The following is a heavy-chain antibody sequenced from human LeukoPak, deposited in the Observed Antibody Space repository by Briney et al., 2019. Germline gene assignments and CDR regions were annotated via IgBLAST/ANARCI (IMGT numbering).Heavy chain of an antibody. D-gene: IGHD6-13*01. J-gene: IGHJ4*02. Sequence: APVKPSCKASGYTFTGYYMHWVRQAPGQGLEWMGWINPNSGGTNYAQKFQGRVTMTRDTSISTAYMELSRLRSDDTAVYYCARGRDSSSHFDYWGQGTLVTVSS. V-gene: IGHV1-2*02. CDR2: INPNSGGT. CDR1: GYTFTGYY. CDR3: ARGRDSSSHFDY.